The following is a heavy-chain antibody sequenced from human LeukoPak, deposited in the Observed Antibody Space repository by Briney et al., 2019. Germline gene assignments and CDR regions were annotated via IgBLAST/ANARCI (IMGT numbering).Heavy chain of an antibody. V-gene: IGHV1-3*01. CDR2: INSGNGNT. CDR1: GYTFTRYA. J-gene: IGHJ4*02. CDR3: ARAYCSSTSCHVDY. D-gene: IGHD2-2*01. Sequence: ASVKVSCKASGYTFTRYAIHWMRQAPGQRLEWMGWINSGNGNTKYSQKFQDRVTITRGTSASTAYMELSSLRSEDTAVYYCARAYCSSTSCHVDYWGQGTLVTVSS.